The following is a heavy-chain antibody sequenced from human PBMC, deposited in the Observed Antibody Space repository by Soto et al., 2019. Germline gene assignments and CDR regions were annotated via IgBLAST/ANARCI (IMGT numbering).Heavy chain of an antibody. V-gene: IGHV3-30-3*01. CDR3: ARGGLGSGWYHFDS. D-gene: IGHD6-19*01. Sequence: QVHLVESGGGVVQPGRSLRLSCAASGFTFSNFPIHWVRQAPGKGLEWVTVISYDGSDEYYADSVKGRFTISRDNSKNTLYLQMNSLRPEDSGLYFCARGGLGSGWYHFDSWGQGTLLTVSS. CDR2: ISYDGSDE. CDR1: GFTFSNFP. J-gene: IGHJ4*02.